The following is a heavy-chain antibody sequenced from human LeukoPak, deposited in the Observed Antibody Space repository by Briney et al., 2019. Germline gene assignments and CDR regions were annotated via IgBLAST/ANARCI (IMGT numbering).Heavy chain of an antibody. D-gene: IGHD4-11*01. CDR1: GFTFSDYY. CDR2: ISSSGSTI. V-gene: IGHV3-11*04. Sequence: SGGSLRLSCAASGFTFSDYYMSWIRQAPGKGLEWVSYISSSGSTIYYADSVKGRFTISRDNAKNSLYLQMNSLRAEDTAVYYCARSRKNSNYLDYWGQGTLVTVSS. J-gene: IGHJ4*02. CDR3: ARSRKNSNYLDY.